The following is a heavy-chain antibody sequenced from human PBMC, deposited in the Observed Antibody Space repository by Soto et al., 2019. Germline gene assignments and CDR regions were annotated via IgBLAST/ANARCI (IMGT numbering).Heavy chain of an antibody. J-gene: IGHJ6*02. CDR1: GFTFSNYW. CDR2: VNTDGSST. D-gene: IGHD2-8*01. CDR3: ARDFWHNGVSLDV. V-gene: IGHV3-74*01. Sequence: GGSLRLSCAGSGFTFSNYWMHWVRQAPGKGLVWVSRVNTDGSSTSYAASVKGRFTISRDNAKNTLYLQMSSLRAEDTAVYYCARDFWHNGVSLDVWGQGTTVAVSS.